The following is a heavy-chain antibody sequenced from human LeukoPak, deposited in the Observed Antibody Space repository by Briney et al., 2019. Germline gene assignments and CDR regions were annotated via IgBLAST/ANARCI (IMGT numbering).Heavy chain of an antibody. V-gene: IGHV4-59*08. J-gene: IGHJ5*02. Sequence: PSETLSLTCTVSGGSISSYYWSWIRQPPGKGLEWIGYIYYSGSTNYNPSLKSRVTISVDTSKNQFSLNLSSVTAAGTVVYYCARRKTGSSFGPWGEGALVSVCS. D-gene: IGHD3-10*01. CDR3: ARRKTGSSFGP. CDR2: IYYSGST. CDR1: GGSISSYY.